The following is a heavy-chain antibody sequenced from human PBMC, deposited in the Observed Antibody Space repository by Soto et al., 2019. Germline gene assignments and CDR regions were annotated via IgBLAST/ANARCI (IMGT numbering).Heavy chain of an antibody. CDR1: GGSISSGPYS. V-gene: IGHV4-39*01. CDR2: FHYSGRT. J-gene: IGHJ6*02. Sequence: SETLSLTCSVSGGSISSGPYSWGWIRQPPGKGLEWIGTFHYSGRTYYSPSLESRVTMSVDTSKNQFSLKVSTVTAADTAVFYCARLAGYCSGTSCYGYYGMDVWGQGTTVTVS. D-gene: IGHD2-2*01. CDR3: ARLAGYCSGTSCYGYYGMDV.